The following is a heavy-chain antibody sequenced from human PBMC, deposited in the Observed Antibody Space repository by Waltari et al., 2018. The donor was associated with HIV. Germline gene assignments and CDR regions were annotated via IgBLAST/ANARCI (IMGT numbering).Heavy chain of an antibody. D-gene: IGHD3-22*01. Sequence: QVQLVQSGAEVKKPGASVKVSCKASGYTFTSYDINWVRQATGQGLEWMGWMNPNSGNTGYAQKFQGRVTMTRNTSISTAYMELSSLRSEDTAVYYCARALGGMIVVVGYCDYWGQGTLVTVSS. J-gene: IGHJ4*02. CDR1: GYTFTSYD. CDR2: MNPNSGNT. V-gene: IGHV1-8*01. CDR3: ARALGGMIVVVGYCDY.